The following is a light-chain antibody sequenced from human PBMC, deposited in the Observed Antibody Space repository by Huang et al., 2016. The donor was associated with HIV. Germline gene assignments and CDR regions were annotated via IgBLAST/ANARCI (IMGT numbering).Light chain of an antibody. CDR3: QQYKSSPRP. CDR2: GSS. CDR1: QSVFKN. Sequence: ENLMTQSPSTLSVSPGERATLSCRASQSVFKNLAWYQQKPGQAPKLLSYGSSTRADGIPARLSGGRSGTDITLTISGLQSGDFAVYYCQQYKSSPRPFG. J-gene: IGKJ4*02. V-gene: IGKV3-15*01.